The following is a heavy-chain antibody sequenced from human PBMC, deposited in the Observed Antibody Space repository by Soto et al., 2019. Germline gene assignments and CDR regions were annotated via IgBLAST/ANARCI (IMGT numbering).Heavy chain of an antibody. Sequence: PSETLSLTCTVSGGSISSYYWSWIRQPPGKGLEWIGYIYYSGSTNYNPSLKSRVTISVDTSKNQFSLKLSSVTAADTAVYYCARHDILSHRTISLGYWGQGTLVTVSS. V-gene: IGHV4-59*01. CDR3: ARHDILSHRTISLGY. CDR2: IYYSGST. D-gene: IGHD3-9*01. J-gene: IGHJ4*02. CDR1: GGSISSYY.